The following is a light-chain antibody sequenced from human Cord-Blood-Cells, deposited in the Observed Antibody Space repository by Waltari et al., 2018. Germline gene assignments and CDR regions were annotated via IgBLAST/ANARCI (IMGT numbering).Light chain of an antibody. CDR1: QGISSY. J-gene: IGKJ4*01. Sequence: AIRMNQSPLPFSASTGDRIPITCRASQGISSYLAWYQQKPGKAPKLLIYAASTLQSGVPSRFSGSGSGTDFTLTISCLQSEDFATYYCQQYYSYPLTFGGGTKVEIK. CDR3: QQYYSYPLT. CDR2: AAS. V-gene: IGKV1-8*01.